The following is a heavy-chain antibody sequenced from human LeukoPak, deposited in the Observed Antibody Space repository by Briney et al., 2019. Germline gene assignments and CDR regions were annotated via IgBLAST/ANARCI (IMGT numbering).Heavy chain of an antibody. J-gene: IGHJ4*02. CDR3: ARDVYHGSGSPHLDY. CDR2: ISLSGDTI. D-gene: IGHD3-10*01. Sequence: PGGSLRLSCAASGFTFNHYSLNWVRQVPGKGLEWVSYISLSGDTIYYADFVKGRFTISRDNAKNSLYLQMNSLGAEGTAVYYCARDVYHGSGSPHLDYWGQGTLVTVSS. CDR1: GFTFNHYS. V-gene: IGHV3-48*01.